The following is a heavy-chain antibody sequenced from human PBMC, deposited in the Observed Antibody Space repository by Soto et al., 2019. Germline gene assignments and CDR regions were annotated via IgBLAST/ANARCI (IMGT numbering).Heavy chain of an antibody. CDR1: GGSISSGDYY. J-gene: IGHJ5*02. Sequence: SETLSLTCTVSGGSISSGDYYWSWIRQPPGKGLEWIGYIYYSGSTYYNPSLKSRVTISVDTSKNQFSLKLSSVTAADTAVYYCARGDFWSWFDPWGQGTLVTVSS. V-gene: IGHV4-30-4*01. CDR2: IYYSGST. CDR3: ARGDFWSWFDP. D-gene: IGHD3-3*01.